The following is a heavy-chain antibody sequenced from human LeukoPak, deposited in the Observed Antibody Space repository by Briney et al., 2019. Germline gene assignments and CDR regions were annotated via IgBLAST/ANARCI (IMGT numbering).Heavy chain of an antibody. D-gene: IGHD3-22*01. J-gene: IGHJ5*02. CDR1: GASISSYY. Sequence: SETLSLTCTVSGASISSYYWSWVRQPAGKVLEWVGRIYTIVCTTYNPSLKSRVTMSVDTSKNHFSLKLSSVTAADTAVYYCARGLPLGYYDSSGPSDWFDPWGQGTLVTVSS. V-gene: IGHV4-4*07. CDR2: IYTIVCT. CDR3: ARGLPLGYYDSSGPSDWFDP.